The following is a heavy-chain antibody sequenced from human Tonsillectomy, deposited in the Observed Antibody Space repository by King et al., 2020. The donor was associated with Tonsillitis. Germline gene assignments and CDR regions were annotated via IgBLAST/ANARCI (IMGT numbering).Heavy chain of an antibody. Sequence: VQLVESGGGLVQPGGSLRLSCAASRFTVSSDCMSWVRQAPGKGLEWVSVFYSGGSTYYADSVKGRFTISRDNSKNTLYIQMNTLRAEDTAVYYCARDYYGSGVFDSWGQGTLVTVSS. J-gene: IGHJ5*01. D-gene: IGHD3-10*01. V-gene: IGHV3-66*01. CDR2: FYSGGST. CDR3: ARDYYGSGVFDS. CDR1: RFTVSSDC.